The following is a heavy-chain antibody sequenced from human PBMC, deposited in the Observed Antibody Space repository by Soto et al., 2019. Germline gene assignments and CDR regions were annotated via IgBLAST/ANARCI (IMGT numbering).Heavy chain of an antibody. CDR1: GFTFSSYG. V-gene: IGHV3-30*03. CDR3: ETDPIAVAPFDS. J-gene: IGHJ4*02. D-gene: IGHD6-19*01. CDR2: ISYDGSNK. Sequence: GGSLRLSCAASGFTFSSYGMHWVRQAPGKGLEWVAVISYDGSNKYYADSVKGRFTISRDNTKNTLYLQMNSLRAEDTAVYYSETDPIAVAPFDSWGQGTLVTVSS.